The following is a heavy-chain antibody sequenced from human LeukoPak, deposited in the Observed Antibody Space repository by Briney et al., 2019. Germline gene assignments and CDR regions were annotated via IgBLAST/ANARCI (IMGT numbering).Heavy chain of an antibody. D-gene: IGHD1/OR15-1a*01. CDR2: IWYDGSNK. V-gene: IGHV3-33*01. CDR1: GFAFRDYA. CDR3: ARGVGTMGGRSDY. J-gene: IGHJ4*01. Sequence: GGSLRLSCVGSGFAFRDYAMHWVRQAPDRGLEWVASIWYDGSNKYYADSVTGRFTISRDNSKNTVYLQMNSQRVEDTAIYYCARGVGTMGGRSDYWGQGTQVTVSS.